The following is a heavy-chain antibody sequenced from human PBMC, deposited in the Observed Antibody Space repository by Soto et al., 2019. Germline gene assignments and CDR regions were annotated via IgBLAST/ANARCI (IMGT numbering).Heavy chain of an antibody. Sequence: QVQLQESGPGLVKPTETLSLTCAVSGDSISSYYCMWIRQPPGKGLESICYLYYGRSANYNPSLKSRVTLSVDTSTNQCSLTLSSMTAADTDVYYCALRSMAVVPEYWGQGTLVTVSS. CDR2: LYYGRSA. J-gene: IGHJ4*02. CDR3: ALRSMAVVPEY. CDR1: GDSISSYY. D-gene: IGHD3-22*01. V-gene: IGHV4-59*01.